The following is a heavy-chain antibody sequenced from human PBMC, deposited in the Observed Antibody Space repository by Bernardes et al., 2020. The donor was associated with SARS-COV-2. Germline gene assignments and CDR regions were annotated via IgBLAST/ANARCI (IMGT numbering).Heavy chain of an antibody. J-gene: IGHJ4*02. CDR1: GYTFTIYD. CDR3: ARGHSSSWYVGDY. CDR2: ISAYSGNT. Sequence: VKVSCKASGYTFTIYDISWVRQAPGQGLEWMGWISAYSGNTDYAQKLQDRLTMTTDTSTSTAYMELRSLTSDDTAVYYCARGHSSSWYVGDYWGQGTLVTVSS. D-gene: IGHD6-13*01. V-gene: IGHV1-18*01.